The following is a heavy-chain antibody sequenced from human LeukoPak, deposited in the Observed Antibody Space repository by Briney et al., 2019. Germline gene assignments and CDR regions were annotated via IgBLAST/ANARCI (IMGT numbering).Heavy chain of an antibody. CDR3: AREGYSGPSPGY. Sequence: ASVKVSCKASGYTFTSCYMHWVRQAPGQGLEWMGIINPSGGGTTIYAQKFQGRVTMTGDMSTSTVYMELSSLRSEDTAVYYCAREGYSGPSPGYWGQGTLVTVSS. D-gene: IGHD5-12*01. CDR1: GYTFTSCY. CDR2: INPSGGGTT. V-gene: IGHV1-46*01. J-gene: IGHJ4*02.